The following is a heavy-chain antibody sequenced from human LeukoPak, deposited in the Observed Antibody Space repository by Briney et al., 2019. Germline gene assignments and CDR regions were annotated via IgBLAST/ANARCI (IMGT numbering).Heavy chain of an antibody. D-gene: IGHD3-10*01. Sequence: AAVKVSCKASGYTFTSYAMHWVRQAPGQRLEWMGWINAGNGNTKYSQEFQGRVTITRDTSASTAYMELSSLRSEDMAVYYCARGPSGSGGRLGYWGQGTLVTVSS. V-gene: IGHV1-3*03. CDR3: ARGPSGSGGRLGY. CDR2: INAGNGNT. CDR1: GYTFTSYA. J-gene: IGHJ4*02.